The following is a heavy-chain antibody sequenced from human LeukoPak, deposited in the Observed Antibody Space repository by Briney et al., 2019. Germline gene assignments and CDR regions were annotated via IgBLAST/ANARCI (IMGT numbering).Heavy chain of an antibody. D-gene: IGHD5-18*01. V-gene: IGHV1-3*01. Sequence: ASVKVSCKASGYTFTSYYMHWVRQAPGQRLEWMGWINAGNGNTKYSQKFQGRVTITRDTSASTAYMELSSLRSEDTAVYYCARGSVDTAMVLGYWGQGTLVTVSS. J-gene: IGHJ4*02. CDR2: INAGNGNT. CDR3: ARGSVDTAMVLGY. CDR1: GYTFTSYY.